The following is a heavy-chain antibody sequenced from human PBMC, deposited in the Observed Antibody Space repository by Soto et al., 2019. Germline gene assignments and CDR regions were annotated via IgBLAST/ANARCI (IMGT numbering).Heavy chain of an antibody. Sequence: GGSMRLSSAASGFTFSSYGMHWVRQAPGKGLEWVAVIWYDGSNKYYADSVKGRFTISRDNSKNTLYLQMNSLRAEDTAVYYCARRILTGYFPNPDDAFDIWGQGTMVTVSS. D-gene: IGHD3-9*01. CDR1: GFTFSSYG. CDR3: ARRILTGYFPNPDDAFDI. V-gene: IGHV3-33*01. CDR2: IWYDGSNK. J-gene: IGHJ3*02.